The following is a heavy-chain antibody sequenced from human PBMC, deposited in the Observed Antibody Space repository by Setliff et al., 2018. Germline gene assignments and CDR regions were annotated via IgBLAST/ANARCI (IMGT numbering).Heavy chain of an antibody. CDR2: IYHTGVT. J-gene: IGHJ4*02. D-gene: IGHD2-21*02. CDR3: ARTARVPDS. Sequence: PSETLSLTCTVSGDSITTYYWSWIRQPPDKGLEYIGYIYHTGVTNYNPSLKSRVTISIDTSKNQFSLKLTSVTAADTAVYFCARTARVPDSWSQGILVTVSS. V-gene: IGHV4-59*08. CDR1: GDSITTYY.